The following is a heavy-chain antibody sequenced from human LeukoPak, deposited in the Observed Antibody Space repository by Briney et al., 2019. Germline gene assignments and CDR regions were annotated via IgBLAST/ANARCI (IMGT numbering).Heavy chain of an antibody. CDR1: GFTFSSYE. CDR3: AKVAEVGATGYYYYMDV. D-gene: IGHD1-26*01. Sequence: GGSLRLSCAASGFTFSSYEMNWVRQAPGKGLEWVSFISTSSYIYYADSVKGRFIISRDNARKSLYLQMNSLRVEDTAVYYCAKVAEVGATGYYYYMDVWGKGTTVTISS. CDR2: ISTSSYI. V-gene: IGHV3-21*01. J-gene: IGHJ6*03.